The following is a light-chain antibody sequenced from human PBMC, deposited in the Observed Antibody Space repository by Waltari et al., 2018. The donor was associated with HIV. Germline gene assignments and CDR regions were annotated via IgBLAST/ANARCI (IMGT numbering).Light chain of an antibody. Sequence: QSVLTQPPSASGTPGQRVTISCSGSTSNIGSNTVNWYQQVPGTAPKLLIYSNNQRPTGVPDRFSGSESGTSASLAISGLQSEDEADYYRAAWDDSLTGPVFGGGTKVTVL. V-gene: IGLV1-44*01. CDR3: AAWDDSLTGPV. CDR2: SNN. CDR1: TSNIGSNT. J-gene: IGLJ3*02.